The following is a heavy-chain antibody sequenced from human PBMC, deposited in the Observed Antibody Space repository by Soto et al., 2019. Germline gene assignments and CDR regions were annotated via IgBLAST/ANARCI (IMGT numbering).Heavy chain of an antibody. V-gene: IGHV3-13*04. J-gene: IGHJ4*02. Sequence: GALRLSFSAPGFTLSSYDMHLVRGGTGNGLEAVSAIGTTGDTYYAGSVKGRFTISRENAKNSLYLQMNRLRAGDTAIYFCARAIGPTLFDYWGQGTLVTVSS. CDR3: ARAIGPTLFDY. CDR2: IGTTGDT. CDR1: GFTLSSYD. D-gene: IGHD3-22*01.